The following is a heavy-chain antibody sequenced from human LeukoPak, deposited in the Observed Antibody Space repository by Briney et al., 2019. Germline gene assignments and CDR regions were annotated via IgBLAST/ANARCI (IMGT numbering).Heavy chain of an antibody. J-gene: IGHJ4*02. CDR3: AREDGDAYNFFDY. V-gene: IGHV3-23*01. Sequence: GGSLRLSCVASGFAFPTYAMMWVRQVPGKGLEWVSSIRVSDGARFYADSVKGRFTISRDNAKNTLYLQMNSLTAEDTAVYYCAREDGDAYNFFDYWGQGTLVTVSS. D-gene: IGHD5-24*01. CDR2: IRVSDGAR. CDR1: GFAFPTYA.